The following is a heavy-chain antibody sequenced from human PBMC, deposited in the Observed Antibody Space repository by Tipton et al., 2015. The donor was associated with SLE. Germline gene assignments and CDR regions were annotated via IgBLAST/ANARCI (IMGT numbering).Heavy chain of an antibody. CDR1: GGSITSNIYY. D-gene: IGHD2-21*01. J-gene: IGHJ4*02. Sequence: TLSLTCSVSGGSITSNIYYWGWIRQTPGKGLEWIGSIYYSGSTYYNPSLKSRVAISVDASKNQFSLKLSSVTAADTAVYYCARLGLWYYFETWGQGTLVTVSS. V-gene: IGHV4-39*01. CDR2: IYYSGST. CDR3: ARLGLWYYFET.